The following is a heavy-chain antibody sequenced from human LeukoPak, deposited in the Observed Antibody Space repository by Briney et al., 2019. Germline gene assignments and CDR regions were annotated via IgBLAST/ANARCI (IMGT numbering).Heavy chain of an antibody. J-gene: IGHJ6*03. CDR2: IYSSGST. CDR1: GGSISSYN. V-gene: IGHV4-4*07. Sequence: SETLSLTCTVSGGSISSYNWNWIRQPAGKGLEWNGRIYSSGSTNYNPSLKSRFIMSVETSKNQSSLKLSSVSAADTAVYYCARADQLPPYYYYYMDVWGKGTKVTVSS. D-gene: IGHD2-2*01. CDR3: ARADQLPPYYYYYMDV.